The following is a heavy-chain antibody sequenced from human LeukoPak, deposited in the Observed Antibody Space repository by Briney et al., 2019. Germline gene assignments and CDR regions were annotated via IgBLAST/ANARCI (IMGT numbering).Heavy chain of an antibody. CDR2: IYHSGST. V-gene: IGHV4-4*02. CDR1: GGSISSSNW. J-gene: IGHJ4*02. Sequence: SETLSLTCAVSGGSISSSNWWSWVRQPPGKGLEWIGEIYHSGSTNYNPSLKSRVTISVDKSKSQFSLKLSSVTAADTAVYYCASYYSNVYFDYWGQGTLVTVSS. CDR3: ASYYSNVYFDY. D-gene: IGHD4-11*01.